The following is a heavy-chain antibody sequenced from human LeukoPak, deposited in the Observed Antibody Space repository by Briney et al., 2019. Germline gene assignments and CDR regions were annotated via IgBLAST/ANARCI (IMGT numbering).Heavy chain of an antibody. Sequence: GGSLRLSCAASGFTFSSYAMSWVRQAPGKGLEWVSSISSSSSYIYYADSVKGRFTISRDNAKNSLYLQMNSLRAEDTAVYYCAREGYDSSGYYYFDYWGQGTLVTVSS. J-gene: IGHJ4*02. CDR3: AREGYDSSGYYYFDY. V-gene: IGHV3-21*01. CDR1: GFTFSSYA. CDR2: ISSSSSYI. D-gene: IGHD3-22*01.